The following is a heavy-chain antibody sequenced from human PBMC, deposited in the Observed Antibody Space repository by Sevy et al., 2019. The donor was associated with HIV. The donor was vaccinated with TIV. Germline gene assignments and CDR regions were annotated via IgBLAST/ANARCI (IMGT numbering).Heavy chain of an antibody. V-gene: IGHV3-20*01. CDR3: ARSTDYYDTTGYGAFDI. D-gene: IGHD3-22*01. Sequence: GGSLRLSCAASGFTFDDYGMSWVRQAPGKGLEWVSGINWNGGNTGYADSVKGRFTISRDNAKKSLYLQMNSLRAEDTALYHCARSTDYYDTTGYGAFDIWGQGTMVTVSS. CDR2: INWNGGNT. CDR1: GFTFDDYG. J-gene: IGHJ3*02.